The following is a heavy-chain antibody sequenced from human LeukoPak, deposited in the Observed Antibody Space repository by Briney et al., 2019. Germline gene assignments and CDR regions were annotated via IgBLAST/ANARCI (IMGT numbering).Heavy chain of an antibody. D-gene: IGHD3-10*01. CDR3: ARESPIITPPFDY. V-gene: IGHV7-4-1*02. J-gene: IGHJ4*02. CDR2: INTNTGNP. CDR1: GYTFTTYA. Sequence: ASVKVSCKASGYTFTTYAMNWVRQAPGQGLEWMGWINTNTGNPTYAQDFTGRFVFSLDTSVSTAYLQISSLKAEDTAVYYCARESPIITPPFDYRGQGTLVTVSS.